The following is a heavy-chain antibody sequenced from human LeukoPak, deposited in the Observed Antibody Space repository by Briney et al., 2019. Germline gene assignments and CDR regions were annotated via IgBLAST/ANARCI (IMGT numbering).Heavy chain of an antibody. J-gene: IGHJ4*02. D-gene: IGHD6-19*01. CDR1: GFTFSSYW. CDR3: ARGPYTSGVYRLDY. V-gene: IGHV3-74*01. CDR2: IKTDGTTT. Sequence: SGGSLRLSCVASGFTFSSYWMHWVRQAPGEGLVWVSRIKTDGTTTNYADSVKGRFTVSRDNAKNTLYLQMNSLRAEDTAVYYCARGPYTSGVYRLDYWGQGTLVTVSS.